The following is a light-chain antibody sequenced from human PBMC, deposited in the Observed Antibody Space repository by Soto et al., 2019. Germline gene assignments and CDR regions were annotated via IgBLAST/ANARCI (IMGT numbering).Light chain of an antibody. CDR2: GAS. V-gene: IGKV1-33*01. J-gene: IGKJ3*01. CDR3: QHYDNLPPFT. CDR1: QDIRTS. Sequence: DIQMTQSPSSLSASVRARVSITCQASQDIRTSLSWFQQKPGRAPKLLIYGASNLETGVPSRFRGSGSGTDFTFTISSLQPEDIATYYCQHYDNLPPFTFGPGTKVDIK.